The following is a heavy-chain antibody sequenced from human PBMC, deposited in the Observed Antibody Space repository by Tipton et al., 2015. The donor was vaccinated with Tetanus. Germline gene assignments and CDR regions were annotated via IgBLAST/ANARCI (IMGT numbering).Heavy chain of an antibody. J-gene: IGHJ4*02. D-gene: IGHD3-10*01. CDR1: GYSFTGYW. Sequence: QLVQSGGEVKKPGGSLKISCKGSGYSFTGYWIGWVRQMPGKGLAWVGIICPGDSDTRYSPLFQGRVTISADKSISTAYLLWRGLKASDTAMYYCARFGAGLQGPWGQGALVTVSS. V-gene: IGHV5-51*01. CDR2: ICPGDSDT. CDR3: ARFGAGLQGP.